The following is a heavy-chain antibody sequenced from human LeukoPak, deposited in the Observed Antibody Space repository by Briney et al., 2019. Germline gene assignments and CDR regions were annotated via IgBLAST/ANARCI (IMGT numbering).Heavy chain of an antibody. CDR2: TFYRSKWSN. V-gene: IGHV6-1*01. D-gene: IGHD5-24*01. CDR3: ARNRLWLQSDFDY. J-gene: IGHJ4*02. CDR1: GDSVSSNRAA. Sequence: SQTLSLTCAIPGDSVSSNRAAWNWIRQSPSRGLEWLGRTFYRSKWSNDYALSVKSRITINADTSKNQFSLLLNSVTPEDTAVYYCARNRLWLQSDFDYWGQGTLVTVSS.